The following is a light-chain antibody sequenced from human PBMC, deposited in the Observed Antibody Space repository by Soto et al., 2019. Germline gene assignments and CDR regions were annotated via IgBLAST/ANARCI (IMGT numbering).Light chain of an antibody. J-gene: IGLJ3*02. Sequence: QAVVTQEPSLTVSPGGTVTLTCASSTGAVTSGYYPNWFQQKPGQAPRALIYDTSNRHSWTPARFSGSLLGDRAALTLSGVQPEDEAEYYCLLSYGGAHWVFGGGTKVTVL. CDR2: DTS. V-gene: IGLV7-43*01. CDR1: TGAVTSGYY. CDR3: LLSYGGAHWV.